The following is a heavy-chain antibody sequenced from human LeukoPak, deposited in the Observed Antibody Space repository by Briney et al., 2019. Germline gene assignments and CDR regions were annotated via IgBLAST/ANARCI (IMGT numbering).Heavy chain of an antibody. CDR1: GYTFTSYY. CDR2: ISPSGGST. D-gene: IGHD6-19*01. Sequence: ASVKVSCKPSGYTFTSYYFHWVRQAPGQGLEWMGIISPSGGSTSYPQKFQGRVTMTRDTSTSIVYMELSSLGSEDTALYYCARGGPQWLVLRKRFYLDYWGQGTLVTVSS. CDR3: ARGGPQWLVLRKRFYLDY. J-gene: IGHJ4*02. V-gene: IGHV1-46*01.